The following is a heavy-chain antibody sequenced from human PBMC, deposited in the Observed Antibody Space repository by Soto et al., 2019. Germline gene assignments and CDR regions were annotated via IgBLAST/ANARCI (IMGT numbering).Heavy chain of an antibody. J-gene: IGHJ4*02. D-gene: IGHD3-22*01. CDR3: ARVGTVYFYASSGYYYYFDY. Sequence: QVQLQESGPGLVKPSETLSLTCTVSGGSISSYYWSWIRQPPGKGLEWIGYIYYSGSTNYNPSLKSRVTISVATSTNPVSLKLSSVTAADTAVYYCARVGTVYFYASSGYYYYFDYWGQGTLVTVSS. CDR1: GGSISSYY. V-gene: IGHV4-59*01. CDR2: IYYSGST.